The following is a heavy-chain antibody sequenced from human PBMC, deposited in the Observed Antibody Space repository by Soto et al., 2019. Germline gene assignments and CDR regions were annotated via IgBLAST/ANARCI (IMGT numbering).Heavy chain of an antibody. D-gene: IGHD2-8*01. Sequence: QVQLVQSGAEVKKPGSSVKVSCKASGGTFSSYAISWVRQAPGQGLEWMGGIIPIFGTANYAQKFQGRVTITADESTSTAYMERSSLRSEDTAVYYCATRYCTNGVCYLFDYWGQGTLVTVSS. J-gene: IGHJ4*02. CDR2: IIPIFGTA. CDR3: ATRYCTNGVCYLFDY. V-gene: IGHV1-69*12. CDR1: GGTFSSYA.